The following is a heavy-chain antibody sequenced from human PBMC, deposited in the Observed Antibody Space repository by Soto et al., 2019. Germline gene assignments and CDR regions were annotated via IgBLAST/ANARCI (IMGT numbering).Heavy chain of an antibody. CDR2: IYYSGST. V-gene: IGHV4-39*01. CDR1: GGSISSSSYY. Sequence: QLQLQESGPGLVKPSETLSLTCTVSGGSISSSSYYWGWIRQPPGKGLEWIGSIYYSGSTYYNPSLKSRVTISVDTSKNQFSLKLSSVTAADTAVYYCARGEGDIVLMVYNYWGQGTLVTVSS. J-gene: IGHJ4*02. CDR3: ARGEGDIVLMVYNY. D-gene: IGHD2-8*01.